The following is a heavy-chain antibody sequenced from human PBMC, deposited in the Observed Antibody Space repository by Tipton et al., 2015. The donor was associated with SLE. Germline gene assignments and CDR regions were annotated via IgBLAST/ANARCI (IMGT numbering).Heavy chain of an antibody. D-gene: IGHD5-24*01. CDR2: ISWDGGSI. CDR3: AKDGATSTHFDY. V-gene: IGHV3-43*01. CDR1: GFTFADYS. J-gene: IGHJ4*02. Sequence: GSLRLSCTASGFTFADYSMNWVRQVPGKGLEWVSLISWDGGSIYYADSVKGRFTISRDNSKYSLYLQMNNLRFEDTALYYCAKDGATSTHFDYWGQGTLVTVSA.